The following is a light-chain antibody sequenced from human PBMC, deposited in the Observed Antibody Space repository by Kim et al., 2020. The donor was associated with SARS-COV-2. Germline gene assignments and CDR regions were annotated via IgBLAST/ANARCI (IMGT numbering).Light chain of an antibody. CDR1: SSNMGNNY. CDR2: SNN. J-gene: IGLJ2*01. V-gene: IGLV1-51*01. CDR3: GTWDSSLSAVV. Sequence: GQKVTTSCSGSSSNMGNNYVSWYQQLPGTAPKLLIYSNNKRPSGVPDRFSGSKSGTSATLGITGLQTGDEADYYCGTWDSSLSAVVFGGGTQLTVL.